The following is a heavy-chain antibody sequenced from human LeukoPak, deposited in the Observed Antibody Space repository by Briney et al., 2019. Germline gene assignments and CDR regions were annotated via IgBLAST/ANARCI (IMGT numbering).Heavy chain of an antibody. Sequence: GGSLRLSCAVSGFTFSSYWMSWVRQAPGKGLEWVANIKQDGSEKYYVDSVKGRFTISRDNAKNSLYLQTNSLRAEDTAVYYCARDPWFSVFWGGYSVGGRGPLVTVS. CDR3: ARDPWFSVFWGGYSV. CDR1: GFTFSSYW. D-gene: IGHD3-3*01. V-gene: IGHV3-7*01. CDR2: IKQDGSEK. J-gene: IGHJ4*02.